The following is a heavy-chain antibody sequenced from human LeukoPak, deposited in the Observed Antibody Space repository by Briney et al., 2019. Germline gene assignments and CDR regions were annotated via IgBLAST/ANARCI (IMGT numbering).Heavy chain of an antibody. CDR1: GGSISSYY. Sequence: SETLSLTCTVSGGSISSYYWSWIRQPPGKGLEWIGYIYYSGSTNYNPSLKSRVTISVDTSKNQFSLKLSSVTAADTAVYYCARGSWLETLVGPSHYFDYWGQGTLVTVSS. D-gene: IGHD6-19*01. CDR3: ARGSWLETLVGPSHYFDY. V-gene: IGHV4-59*01. CDR2: IYYSGST. J-gene: IGHJ4*02.